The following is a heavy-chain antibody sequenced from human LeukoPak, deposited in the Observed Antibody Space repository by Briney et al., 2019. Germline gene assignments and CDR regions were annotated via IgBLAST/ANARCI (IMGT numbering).Heavy chain of an antibody. V-gene: IGHV4-59*12. Sequence: SETLSLTCTVSGGSISSYYWSWIRQPPGKGLEWIGYIYYTGGTKYNPSLRSRVTISVDTSKNQFSLKLSSVTAADTAVYYCARDGNYYDSSGYYVYYFDYWGQGTLVTVSS. D-gene: IGHD3-22*01. J-gene: IGHJ4*02. CDR3: ARDGNYYDSSGYYVYYFDY. CDR2: IYYTGGT. CDR1: GGSISSYY.